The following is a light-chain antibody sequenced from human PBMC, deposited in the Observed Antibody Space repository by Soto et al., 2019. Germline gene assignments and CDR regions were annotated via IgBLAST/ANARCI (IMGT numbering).Light chain of an antibody. CDR2: GAS. V-gene: IGKV3-15*01. CDR3: QQYNNWPPLT. Sequence: EIVMTQSPATLSVSPGERATLSCRASQSVSSNLAWYQQKPGQAPRLLIYGASTRATGIPARFGGIGSGTECTITISSLQSADFAVYSCQQYNNWPPLTFGGGTKVEIK. CDR1: QSVSSN. J-gene: IGKJ4*01.